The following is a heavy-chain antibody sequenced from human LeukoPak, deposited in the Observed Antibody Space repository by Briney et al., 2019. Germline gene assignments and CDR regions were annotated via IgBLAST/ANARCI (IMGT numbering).Heavy chain of an antibody. CDR1: GGSISSSSYY. J-gene: IGHJ4*02. Sequence: SETLSLTCTVSGGSISSSSYYWGWIRQPPGKGLEWIGSIYYSGSTYYNPSLKSPVTISVDTSKNHFSLNPSTVTAADTSVYYCARVTAAAGKVFDYWGQGTLVTVSS. D-gene: IGHD6-13*01. V-gene: IGHV4-39*02. CDR3: ARVTAAAGKVFDY. CDR2: IYYSGST.